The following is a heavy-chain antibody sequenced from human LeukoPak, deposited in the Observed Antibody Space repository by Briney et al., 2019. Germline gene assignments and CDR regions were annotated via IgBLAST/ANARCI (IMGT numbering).Heavy chain of an antibody. V-gene: IGHV4-4*07. Sequence: SETLSLTCTVSGGSISSYYWSWIRQPAGKGLEWIGRIYTSGSTNYNPSLKSRVTMSVDTSKNQFSLKLSSVTAADTAVYYCARVAAAAGHWYFDLWGRGTLVTVSS. J-gene: IGHJ2*01. CDR1: GGSISSYY. CDR2: IYTSGST. CDR3: ARVAAAAGHWYFDL. D-gene: IGHD6-13*01.